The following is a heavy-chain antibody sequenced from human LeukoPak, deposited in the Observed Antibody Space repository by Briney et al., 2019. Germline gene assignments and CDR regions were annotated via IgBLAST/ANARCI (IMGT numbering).Heavy chain of an antibody. J-gene: IGHJ5*02. CDR2: IYYSGST. Sequence: SQTLSLTCTVSGGSISSGDYYWSWIRQPPGKGLEWIGYIYYSGSTYYNPSLKSRVTISVDTSKNQFSLKLSSVTAADTAVYYCARVEVVAALPNWFDPWGQGTLVTVSS. V-gene: IGHV4-30-4*01. CDR1: GGSISSGDYY. D-gene: IGHD2-15*01. CDR3: ARVEVVAALPNWFDP.